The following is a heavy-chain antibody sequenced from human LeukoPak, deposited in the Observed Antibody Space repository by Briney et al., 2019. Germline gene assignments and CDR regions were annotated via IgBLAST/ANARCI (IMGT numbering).Heavy chain of an antibody. J-gene: IGHJ3*02. CDR1: GCTFTGYY. Sequence: ASVKVSCKASGCTFTGYYMHWVRQAPGQGLEWMGWINPNSGGTNYAQKFQGRVTMTRDTSISTAYMELSRLKSDDTAVYYCARITGDWAFDIWGQGTMVTVSS. CDR3: ARITGDWAFDI. CDR2: INPNSGGT. V-gene: IGHV1-2*02. D-gene: IGHD1-14*01.